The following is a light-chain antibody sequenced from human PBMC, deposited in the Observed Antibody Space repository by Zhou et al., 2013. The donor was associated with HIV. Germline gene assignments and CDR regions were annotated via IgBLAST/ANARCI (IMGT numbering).Light chain of an antibody. J-gene: IGLJ1*01. Sequence: QSVLTQPPSVSGAPGQRVTISCTGSSSNIGAGYDVYWYQQLPGTAPKLLIYRNYQRPSGVPDRFSGSKSGTSASLSISGLRSEDEADYYCAAWDDSLSGRGVFGTGTKVTVL. V-gene: IGLV1-47*01. CDR2: RNY. CDR1: SSNIGAGYD. CDR3: AAWDDSLSGRGV.